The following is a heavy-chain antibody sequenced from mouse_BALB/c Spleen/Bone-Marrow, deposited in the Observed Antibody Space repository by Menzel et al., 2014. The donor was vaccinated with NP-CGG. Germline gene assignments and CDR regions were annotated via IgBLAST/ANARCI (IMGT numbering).Heavy chain of an antibody. J-gene: IGHJ4*01. CDR2: INPSNGRT. CDR3: ARDGNYRYAMDY. CDR1: GFTFTSYW. D-gene: IGHD2-1*01. Sequence: QVQLQQSGDELVKPGASVKLSCMASGFTFTSYWIHWVKQRPGQGPEWIGEINPSNGRTNYNEKFKRKATLTEDKSSSTAYMQLSSLTSGDSAVYYCARDGNYRYAMDYWGQGASVTVSS. V-gene: IGHV1S81*02.